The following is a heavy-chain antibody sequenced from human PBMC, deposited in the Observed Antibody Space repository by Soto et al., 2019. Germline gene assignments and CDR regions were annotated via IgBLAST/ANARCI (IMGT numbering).Heavy chain of an antibody. CDR1: GFTLNSYG. Sequence: GSLRLSCAASGFTLNSYGMHWVRQGPGNGLEWVAFISYDSTKTYYADSVKGRFIISRDDSKNTLYLQMNSLKSEDTALYYCTTDRISFGDYVPSYYYYGMDVWGQGTTVTVSS. CDR3: TTDRISFGDYVPSYYYYGMDV. V-gene: IGHV3-30*03. D-gene: IGHD4-17*01. CDR2: ISYDSTKT. J-gene: IGHJ6*02.